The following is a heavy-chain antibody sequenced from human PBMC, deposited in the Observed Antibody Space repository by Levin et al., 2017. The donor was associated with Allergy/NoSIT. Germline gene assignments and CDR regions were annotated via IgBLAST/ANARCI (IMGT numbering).Heavy chain of an antibody. CDR1: GYSIHSGYY. CDR3: ARWYSSSGYFDY. Sequence: SQTLSLTCAVSGYSIHSGYYWGWIRQPPAMGLEWIGSVYHSGSTNYNPSLKSRVTISVDTSKKQFSLKLSSVTAADTAVYYCARWYSSSGYFDYWGQGTLVTVSS. D-gene: IGHD6-13*01. V-gene: IGHV4-38-2*01. J-gene: IGHJ4*02. CDR2: VYHSGST.